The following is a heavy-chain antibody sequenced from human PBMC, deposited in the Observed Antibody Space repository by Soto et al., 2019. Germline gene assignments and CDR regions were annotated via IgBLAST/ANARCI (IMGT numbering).Heavy chain of an antibody. D-gene: IGHD2-8*01. CDR3: ASFPNHRRCTETDS. Sequence: SVKVSCKASGGTFSSYTISWVRQAPGQGLEWMGRIIPILGIANYAQKFQGRGTSTAAKSTSTAYMELSSLRSEDTAVYYCASFPNHRRCTETDSWCQETVLTISS. J-gene: IGHJ5*01. CDR1: GGTFSSYT. CDR2: IIPILGIA. V-gene: IGHV1-69*02.